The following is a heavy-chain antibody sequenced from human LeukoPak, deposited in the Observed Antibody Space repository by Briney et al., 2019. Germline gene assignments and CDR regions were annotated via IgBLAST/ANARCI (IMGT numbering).Heavy chain of an antibody. J-gene: IGHJ4*02. CDR1: GFTFSSYA. Sequence: GGSLRLSCAVSGFTFSSYAMSWVRQAPGKGLEWVSGISGSGVNTYYADSVKGRFTISRDNSKNTLYLQMNSLRAEDTAVYYCARYSSGWKSFDYWGQGTLVTVSS. CDR2: ISGSGVNT. CDR3: ARYSSGWKSFDY. V-gene: IGHV3-23*01. D-gene: IGHD6-19*01.